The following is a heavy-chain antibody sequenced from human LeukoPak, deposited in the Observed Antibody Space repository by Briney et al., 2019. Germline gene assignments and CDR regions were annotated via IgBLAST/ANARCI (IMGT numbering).Heavy chain of an antibody. CDR1: GFTFDDYA. J-gene: IGHJ4*02. V-gene: IGHV3-23*01. CDR3: AKGRSGGWYYFDY. D-gene: IGHD6-19*01. CDR2: ISGSGGST. Sequence: GGSLRLSCAASGFTFDDYAMHWVRQAPGKGLEWVSAISGSGGSTYYADSVKGRFTISRDNSKNTLYLQMNSLRAEDTAVYYCAKGRSGGWYYFDYWGQGTLVTVSS.